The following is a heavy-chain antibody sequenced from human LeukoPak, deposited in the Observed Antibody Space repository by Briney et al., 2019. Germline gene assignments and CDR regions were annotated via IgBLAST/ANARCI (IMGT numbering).Heavy chain of an antibody. Sequence: ASVKVSCKASGYTFTSYGISWVRQAPGQGLEWMGWIRAYNGNTNYAQKLQGRVTMTTDTSTSTAYMELRSLRSDDTAVYYCAREGLNCSSTSCYKWNWFDPWGQGTLVTVSS. CDR2: IRAYNGNT. V-gene: IGHV1-18*01. J-gene: IGHJ5*02. CDR1: GYTFTSYG. D-gene: IGHD2-2*02. CDR3: AREGLNCSSTSCYKWNWFDP.